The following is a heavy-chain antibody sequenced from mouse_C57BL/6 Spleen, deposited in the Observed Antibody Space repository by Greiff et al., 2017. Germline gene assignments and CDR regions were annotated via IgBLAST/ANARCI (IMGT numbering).Heavy chain of an antibody. D-gene: IGHD1-1*01. V-gene: IGHV3-6*01. J-gene: IGHJ3*01. CDR2: ISYDGSN. CDR3: ERERYYGSSPAWFAY. CDR1: GYSITSGYY. Sequence: EVKLQESGPGLVKPSQSLSLTCSVTGYSITSGYYWNWIRQFPGNKLEWMGYISYDGSNNYNPSLKNRISITRDTSKNQFFLKLNSVTTEDTATYYCERERYYGSSPAWFAYWGQGTLVTVAA.